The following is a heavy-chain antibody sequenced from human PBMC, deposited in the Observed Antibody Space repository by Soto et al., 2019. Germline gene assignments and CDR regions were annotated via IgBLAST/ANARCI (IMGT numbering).Heavy chain of an antibody. CDR1: GFTFSSYG. CDR3: AKDHWIAVAGTAGYYYYYGMDV. J-gene: IGHJ6*02. Sequence: GGSLRLSCAASGFTFSSYGMHWVRQAPGKGLEWVAVISYDGSNKYYADSVKGRFTISRDNSKNTLYLQMNSLRAEDTAVYYCAKDHWIAVAGTAGYYYYYGMDVWGQGTTVTVSS. V-gene: IGHV3-30*18. D-gene: IGHD6-19*01. CDR2: ISYDGSNK.